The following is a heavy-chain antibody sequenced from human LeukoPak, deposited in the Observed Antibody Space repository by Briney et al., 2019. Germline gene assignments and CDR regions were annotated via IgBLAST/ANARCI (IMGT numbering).Heavy chain of an antibody. J-gene: IGHJ4*02. CDR3: ARPISIAVGIDY. CDR1: GGSISSSSYY. CDR2: IYYSGST. D-gene: IGHD6-19*01. V-gene: IGHV4-39*01. Sequence: PSETLSLTCTVSGGSISSSSYYWGWIRQPPGKGLEWIGSIYYSGSTYYNPSLKSRVTISVDTSKNQFSLKLSSVTAADTAAYYCARPISIAVGIDYWGQGTLVTVSS.